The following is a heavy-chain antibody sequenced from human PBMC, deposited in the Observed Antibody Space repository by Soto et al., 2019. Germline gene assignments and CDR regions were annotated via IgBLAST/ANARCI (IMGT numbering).Heavy chain of an antibody. CDR2: IIPIFGTA. CDR3: ARDPHLTGDDSSGYRRDNWFDP. V-gene: IGHV1-69*06. Sequence: ASWKVSCKASGGTFSSYAISGLRQAPGQGLEWMGGIIPIFGTANDEKKFQGRVTITADKSTSTAYMELSSLRSEATAVYYCARDPHLTGDDSSGYRRDNWFDPWGQGTLVTVSS. J-gene: IGHJ5*02. CDR1: GGTFSSYA. D-gene: IGHD3-22*01.